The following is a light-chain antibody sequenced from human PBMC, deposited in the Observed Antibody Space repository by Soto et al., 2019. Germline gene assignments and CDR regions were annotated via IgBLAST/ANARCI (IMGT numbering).Light chain of an antibody. CDR3: STNYV. Sequence: QSLLTQPASLSGSPGQSLTISFTGTSIDIAPYNYVSWYQQHPRKAPKLIIYEVSYRPSGISNRFSGSKSGNTASLTISGLQAEDEADYPSSTNYVFGHGTKVTV. V-gene: IGLV2-14*01. CDR1: SIDIAPYNY. CDR2: EVS. J-gene: IGLJ1*01.